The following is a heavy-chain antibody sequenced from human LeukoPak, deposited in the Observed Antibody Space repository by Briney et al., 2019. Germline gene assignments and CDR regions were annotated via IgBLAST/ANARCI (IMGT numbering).Heavy chain of an antibody. CDR1: GFSFSRYY. CDR3: TRAVGLGPGAHFDQ. D-gene: IGHD1-26*01. J-gene: IGHJ4*02. V-gene: IGHV3-11*01. CDR2: IPTSGISV. Sequence: GGSLRLSCAASGFSFSRYYMSWVRQTPGKALEWISYIPTSGISVQCADSVRGRFTASRDDAKNSLHLQMDSLRVEDTAVYYCTRAVGLGPGAHFDQWDQGALVIVSS.